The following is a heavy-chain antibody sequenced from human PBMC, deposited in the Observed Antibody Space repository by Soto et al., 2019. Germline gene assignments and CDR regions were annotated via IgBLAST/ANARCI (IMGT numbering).Heavy chain of an antibody. V-gene: IGHV2-5*02. J-gene: IGHJ4*02. CDR1: GFSLSSTRMA. CDR2: IYWDDDK. CDR3: AHIVVAGLGYYFDY. D-gene: IGHD6-19*01. Sequence: QITLKESGPTLVKPTQTLTLTCTFSGFSLSSTRMAVGWIRQPPGKALEWLALIYWDDDKRYSPFLKSRITITKYTSKNQVGLTMSNMDPVDTARYYCAHIVVAGLGYYFDYWGQGTLGTVSS.